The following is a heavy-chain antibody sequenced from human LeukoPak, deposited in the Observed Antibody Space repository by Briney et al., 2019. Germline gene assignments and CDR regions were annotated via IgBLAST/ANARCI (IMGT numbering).Heavy chain of an antibody. CDR3: ARAGGNRVGDAFDI. CDR2: IIPIFGTA. D-gene: IGHD4-23*01. J-gene: IGHJ3*02. CDR1: GGTFSSYA. V-gene: IGHV1-69*05. Sequence: SVKVSCKASGGTFSSYAISWVRQAPGQGLEWMGRIIPIFGTANYAQKLQGRVTITTDESTSTAYMELSSLRSEDTAVYYCARAGGNRVGDAFDIWGQGTMVTVSS.